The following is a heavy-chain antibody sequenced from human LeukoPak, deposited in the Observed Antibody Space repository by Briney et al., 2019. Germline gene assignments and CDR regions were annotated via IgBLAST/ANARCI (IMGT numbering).Heavy chain of an antibody. D-gene: IGHD1-14*01. V-gene: IGHV3-30*02. CDR1: GFIFSNYG. J-gene: IGHJ3*01. CDR2: IGHGGSKE. Sequence: GGSLRLACTASGFIFSNYGIHWVRQAPGKGLEWVAFIGHGGSKEYYADSVKGRFTISRDNSKNSLYLQMTSLRVEDTAVYFCAKSRAPTAAPSAFHVWGQVTMVIVSS. CDR3: AKSRAPTAAPSAFHV.